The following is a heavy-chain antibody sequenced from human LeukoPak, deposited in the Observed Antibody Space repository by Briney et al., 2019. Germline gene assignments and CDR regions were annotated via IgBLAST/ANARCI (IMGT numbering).Heavy chain of an antibody. V-gene: IGHV3-21*01. CDR2: ISSSSSYI. J-gene: IGHJ5*02. D-gene: IGHD5-18*01. CDR1: GFTFSSYS. Sequence: KPGGSLRLSCAVSGFTFSSYSMNWVRQAPGKGLEWVSSISSSSSYIYYADSVKGRFTISRDNAKNSLYLQMNSLRAEDTAVYYCARDRTAMVTENTFPWGQGTLVTVSP. CDR3: ARDRTAMVTENTFP.